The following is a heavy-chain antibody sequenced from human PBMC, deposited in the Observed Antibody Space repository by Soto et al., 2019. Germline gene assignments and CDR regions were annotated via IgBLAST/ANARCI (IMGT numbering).Heavy chain of an antibody. CDR2: INHSGST. Sequence: SETLSLTCAVYGGSFSGYYWSWIRQPPGKGLEWIGEINHSGSTNYNPSLKSRVTISVDKSKNQFSLKLSSVTAADTAVYYCARGHSIAAAGSTRPYYMDVWGKGTTVTVSS. CDR1: GGSFSGYY. V-gene: IGHV4-34*01. CDR3: ARGHSIAAAGSTRPYYMDV. J-gene: IGHJ6*03. D-gene: IGHD6-13*01.